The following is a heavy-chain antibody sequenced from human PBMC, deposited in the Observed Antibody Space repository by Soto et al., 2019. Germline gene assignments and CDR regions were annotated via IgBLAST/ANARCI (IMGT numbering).Heavy chain of an antibody. D-gene: IGHD3-9*01. V-gene: IGHV3-21*01. Sequence: EVQLVESGGGLVKPGGSLSLSCAASGFTFISYSMNWVRQSPGKGLEWVSSISSTGTYIYYADSVKGRFTISRDNAKNSLYLQMSSLRAEDAAVYYCATRYSGNFDYWGQGTVVTVSS. J-gene: IGHJ4*02. CDR2: ISSTGTYI. CDR3: ATRYSGNFDY. CDR1: GFTFISYS.